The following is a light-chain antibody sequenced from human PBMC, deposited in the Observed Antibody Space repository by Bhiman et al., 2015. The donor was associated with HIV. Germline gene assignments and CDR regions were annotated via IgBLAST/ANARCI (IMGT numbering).Light chain of an antibody. J-gene: IGLJ3*02. V-gene: IGLV3-1*01. Sequence: SYELTQPPSVSVSPGQTASITCSGDKLGDKYACWYQQKPGQSPVLVIYQDSKRPSGIPERFSGSNSGNTATLTISGTQAMDEADYYCQAWDSSSDHPLFGGGAKLTVL. CDR2: QDS. CDR3: QAWDSSSDHPL. CDR1: KLGDKY.